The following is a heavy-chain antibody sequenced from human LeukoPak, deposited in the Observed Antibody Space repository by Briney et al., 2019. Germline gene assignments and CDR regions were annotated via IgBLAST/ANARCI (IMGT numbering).Heavy chain of an antibody. J-gene: IGHJ4*02. CDR1: GYTFTGYY. CDR3: GYSYGLRPPDY. V-gene: IGHV1-2*02. Sequence: GASVKVSCKASGYTFTGYYMHWVRQAPGQGLEWMGWINPNSGGTNYAQKFQGRVTMTRDTSISTAYMELSRLRPDDTAVYYCGYSYGLRPPDYWGQGTLVTVSS. D-gene: IGHD5-18*01. CDR2: INPNSGGT.